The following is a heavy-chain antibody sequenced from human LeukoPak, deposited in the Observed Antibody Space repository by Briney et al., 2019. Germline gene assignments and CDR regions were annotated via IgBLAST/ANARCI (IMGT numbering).Heavy chain of an antibody. J-gene: IGHJ4*02. Sequence: PSETLSLTCAVYGGSFSGYSWSWIRQPPGKGLEWIGEINHSGSTNYNPSLKSRVTISVDTSKNQFSLKLSSVTAADTAVYYCARWAYSSSWYGVRYFDYWGQGTLVTVSS. CDR2: INHSGST. D-gene: IGHD6-13*01. CDR3: ARWAYSSSWYGVRYFDY. V-gene: IGHV4-34*01. CDR1: GGSFSGYS.